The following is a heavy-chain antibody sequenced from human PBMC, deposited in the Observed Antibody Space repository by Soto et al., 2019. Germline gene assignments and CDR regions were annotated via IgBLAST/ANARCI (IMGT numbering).Heavy chain of an antibody. CDR3: AREWSTSGDLDY. CDR1: GFTFSSHS. D-gene: IGHD3-10*01. V-gene: IGHV3-30-3*01. Sequence: QVQLVESGGGVVQPGMSLRLSCAASGFTFSSHSIQWVRQAPGKGLEWVAVISYDGNIKYYADSVRGRFTISRDNSKNTLYLQMNSPRPEDTAGYYCAREWSTSGDLDYWGQGTLVTSSP. CDR2: ISYDGNIK. J-gene: IGHJ4*02.